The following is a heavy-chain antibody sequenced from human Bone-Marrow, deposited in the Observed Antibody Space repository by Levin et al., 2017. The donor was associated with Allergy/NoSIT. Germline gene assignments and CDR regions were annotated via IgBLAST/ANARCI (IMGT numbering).Heavy chain of an antibody. Sequence: GESLKISCQVSGDTLTELSMYWVRQAPGKGLEWMGGIDPEDGETIYAQKIQGRVTMTEDTSTDTAYMELSSLRSEDTAVYYCATRSGGYYQYYFDYWGQGTLVTVSS. D-gene: IGHD1-26*01. CDR3: ATRSGGYYQYYFDY. V-gene: IGHV1-24*01. CDR1: GDTLTELS. J-gene: IGHJ4*02. CDR2: IDPEDGET.